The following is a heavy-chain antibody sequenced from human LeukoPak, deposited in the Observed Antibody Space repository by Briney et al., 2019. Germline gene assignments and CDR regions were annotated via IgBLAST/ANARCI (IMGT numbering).Heavy chain of an antibody. CDR3: ARDSVGNYGAYPHYYSYMDV. D-gene: IGHD4-17*01. CDR1: GGSISSYY. CDR2: IYYSGST. Sequence: SETLSLTCTVSGGSISSYYWSWIRQPPGKGLEWIGYIYYSGSTNYNPSLKSRVTISVDTSKNQFSLKLSSVTAADTAVYYCARDSVGNYGAYPHYYSYMDVWGKGTTVTVSS. J-gene: IGHJ6*03. V-gene: IGHV4-59*01.